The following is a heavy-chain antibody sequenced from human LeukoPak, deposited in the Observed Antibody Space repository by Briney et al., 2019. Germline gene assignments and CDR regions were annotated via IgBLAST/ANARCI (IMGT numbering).Heavy chain of an antibody. V-gene: IGHV3-49*04. D-gene: IGHD6-19*01. J-gene: IGHJ5*02. CDR1: GFTFGDYA. CDR3: ARRERIAVAGKENWFDP. Sequence: PGGSLRLSCTASGFTFGDYAMTWVRQAPGKGLEWVGFIRSKIYGGTPEYAASVKGRFTISRDDSKNTLYLQMNSLKTEDTAVYYCARRERIAVAGKENWFDPWGQGTLVTVSS. CDR2: IRSKIYGGTP.